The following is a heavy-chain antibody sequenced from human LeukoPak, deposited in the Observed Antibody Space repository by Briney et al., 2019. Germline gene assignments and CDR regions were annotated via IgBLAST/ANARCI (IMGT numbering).Heavy chain of an antibody. D-gene: IGHD6-13*01. CDR3: AQPGIAAAGYWYFDL. V-gene: IGHV3-66*01. Sequence: GGSLRLSCAASGFTFSSYEMNWVRQAPGKGLEWVSVIDSGGTTNYAESVKGRFTISRDHSKNTLYLQMNSLRAEDTAVYYCAQPGIAAAGYWYFDLWGRGTLVTVSS. J-gene: IGHJ2*01. CDR2: IDSGGTT. CDR1: GFTFSSYE.